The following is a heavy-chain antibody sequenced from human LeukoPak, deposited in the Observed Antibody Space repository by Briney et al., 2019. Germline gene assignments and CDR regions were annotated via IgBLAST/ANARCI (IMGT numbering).Heavy chain of an antibody. J-gene: IGHJ2*01. CDR2: FDPEDGET. D-gene: IGHD3-10*01. Sequence: ASVKVSCKVSGHTLTELSMHWVRQAPGKGLEWMGGFDPEDGETIYAQKFQGRVTMTEDTSTDTAYLELSSLRSEDTVVYYCAAIARGPMIRGFDLWGRGTLVT. CDR3: AAIARGPMIRGFDL. CDR1: GHTLTELS. V-gene: IGHV1-24*01.